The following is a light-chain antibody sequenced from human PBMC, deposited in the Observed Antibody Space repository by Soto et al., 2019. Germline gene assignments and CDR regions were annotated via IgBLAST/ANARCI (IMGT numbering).Light chain of an antibody. V-gene: IGLV2-23*02. CDR1: SSDVGGYNY. CDR2: EVS. Sequence: QSALTQPASVFGTPGQSITITCTGTSSDVGGYNYVSWYQQHPGKAPKLMIYEVSNRPSGVSNRFSGSKSGNTASLTISGLQAEDEAVYYCCSYVASSTSYVFGTGTKVTV. CDR3: CSYVASSTSYV. J-gene: IGLJ1*01.